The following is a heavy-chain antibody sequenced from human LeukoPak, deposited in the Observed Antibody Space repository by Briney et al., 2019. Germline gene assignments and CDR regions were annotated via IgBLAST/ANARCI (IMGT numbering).Heavy chain of an antibody. V-gene: IGHV1-2*02. J-gene: IGHJ4*02. CDR3: ARESSRDDYVWGSYRPDY. CDR2: INPNSGGT. D-gene: IGHD3-16*02. Sequence: GASVKVSCKASGYTLTGYYMHWVRQAPGQGLEWMGWINPNSGGTNYAQKFQGRVTMTRDTSISTAYMELSRLRSDDTAVYYCARESSRDDYVWGSYRPDYWGQGTLVTVPS. CDR1: GYTLTGYY.